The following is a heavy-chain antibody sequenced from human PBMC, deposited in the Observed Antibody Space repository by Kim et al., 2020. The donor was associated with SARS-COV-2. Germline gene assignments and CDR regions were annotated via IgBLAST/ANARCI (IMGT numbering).Heavy chain of an antibody. J-gene: IGHJ4*02. CDR2: ISSSTNYI. Sequence: GGSLRLSCAASGFTFSSYIMNWVRQASGKGLEWVSSISSSTNYIYYADSLKGRFTISRDNAKNSLYLQMNSLRAEDTAVYDCARVVSGSNYFDSWGQGTLVAVSS. D-gene: IGHD1-26*01. CDR3: ARVVSGSNYFDS. CDR1: GFTFSSYI. V-gene: IGHV3-21*01.